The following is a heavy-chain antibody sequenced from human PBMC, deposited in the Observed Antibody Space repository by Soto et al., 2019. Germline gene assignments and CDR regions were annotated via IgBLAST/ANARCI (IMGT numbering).Heavy chain of an antibody. Sequence: SETLSLTCAVYGGSFSGYYWSWIRQPPGKGLEWIGEINHSGSTNYNPSLKSRVTISVDTSKNQFSLKLSSVTAADTAVYYCARGPGLIGDPAKNYAFDIWGQGTMVTVSS. CDR3: ARGPGLIGDPAKNYAFDI. D-gene: IGHD4-17*01. V-gene: IGHV4-34*01. CDR2: INHSGST. CDR1: GGSFSGYY. J-gene: IGHJ3*02.